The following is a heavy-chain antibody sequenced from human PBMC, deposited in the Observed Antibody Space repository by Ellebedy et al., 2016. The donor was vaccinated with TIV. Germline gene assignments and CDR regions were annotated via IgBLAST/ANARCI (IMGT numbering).Heavy chain of an antibody. CDR2: ISGSLHSI. D-gene: IGHD2/OR15-2a*01. Sequence: PGGSLRLSCTASGFTFKNFSLNWVRHAPGKGLEWVASISGSLHSINYAESVRGRFTISRDNARSCLSLQMDSLRADDTAVYYCARDRGERGLLSFFDFWGQGTLVIVSS. J-gene: IGHJ4*02. CDR1: GFTFKNFS. CDR3: ARDRGERGLLSFFDF. V-gene: IGHV3-21*01.